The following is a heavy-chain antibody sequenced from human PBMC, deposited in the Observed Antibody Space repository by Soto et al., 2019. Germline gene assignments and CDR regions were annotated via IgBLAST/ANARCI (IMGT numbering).Heavy chain of an antibody. V-gene: IGHV3-30-3*01. CDR1: GFTFSSYA. J-gene: IGHJ6*02. D-gene: IGHD2-15*01. CDR2: ISYDGNNK. Sequence: QVQLVESGGGVVQPGRSLRLSCAASGFTFSSYAMYWVRQAPGKGLEWVAIISYDGNNKHYADSVKGRFTIARDNSQNTLYLPMNSLGAEDTAVYYCARAGCDGGTCYTLVGLRYGMDVWGQGTTFTVSS. CDR3: ARAGCDGGTCYTLVGLRYGMDV.